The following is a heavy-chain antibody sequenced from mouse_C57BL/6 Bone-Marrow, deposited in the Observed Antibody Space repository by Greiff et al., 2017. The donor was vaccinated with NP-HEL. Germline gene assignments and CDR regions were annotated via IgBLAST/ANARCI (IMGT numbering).Heavy chain of an antibody. CDR2: IDPSDSYT. D-gene: IGHD3-2*02. J-gene: IGHJ3*01. CDR1: GYTFTSYW. Sequence: QVQLKQPGAELVKPGASVKLSCKASGYTFTSYWMQWVNQRPGQGLEWIGEIDPSDSYTNYNQKFKGKATLTVDTSSSTAYMQLSSLTSEDSAVYYCARRRQLRPWFAYWGQGTLVTVSA. V-gene: IGHV1-50*01. CDR3: ARRRQLRPWFAY.